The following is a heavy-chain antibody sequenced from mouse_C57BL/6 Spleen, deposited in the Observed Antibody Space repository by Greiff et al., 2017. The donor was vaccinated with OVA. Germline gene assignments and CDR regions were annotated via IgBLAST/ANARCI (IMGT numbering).Heavy chain of an antibody. CDR2: IYPGNSDT. J-gene: IGHJ4*01. Sequence: VQLQQSGTVLARPGASVKMSCKTSGYTFTSYWMHWVKQRPGQGLEWIGAIYPGNSDTSYNQKFKGKAKLTAVTSASTAYMQLSSLTSEDSAVYYCAREAIYYDYDEDYYAMDYWGQGTSVTVSS. CDR1: GYTFTSYW. D-gene: IGHD2-4*01. V-gene: IGHV1-5*01. CDR3: AREAIYYDYDEDYYAMDY.